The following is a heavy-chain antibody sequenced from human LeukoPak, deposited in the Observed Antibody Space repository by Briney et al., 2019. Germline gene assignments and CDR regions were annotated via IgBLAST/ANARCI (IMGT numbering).Heavy chain of an antibody. CDR3: AKPWGSGSSYISAIEYYFDY. Sequence: GGSLRLSCTASGFTFSSYGMSWVRQVPGKGLEWVSAISRGGGSTYYAESLKGRFTISGANSKNTLYLQMNSLRAEATAVYYCAKPWGSGSSYISAIEYYFDYWGQGTLVIVSS. J-gene: IGHJ4*02. CDR1: GFTFSSYG. D-gene: IGHD3-10*01. V-gene: IGHV3-23*01. CDR2: ISRGGGST.